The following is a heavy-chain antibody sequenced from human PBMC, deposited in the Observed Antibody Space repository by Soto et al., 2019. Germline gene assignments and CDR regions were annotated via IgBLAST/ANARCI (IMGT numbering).Heavy chain of an antibody. V-gene: IGHV3-48*01. J-gene: IGHJ4*02. CDR3: ARDAPPDDH. Sequence: EVPLVESGGGLVQPGGSLRLSCAASGFTCSSYSMNWVRRATGKGLEWVSYISSSTIYYADSVKGRFTISRDNAKNSLYLQLNSLRAEDTAVYYCARDAPPDDHWGQGTLVTVSS. CDR2: ISSSTI. CDR1: GFTCSSYS.